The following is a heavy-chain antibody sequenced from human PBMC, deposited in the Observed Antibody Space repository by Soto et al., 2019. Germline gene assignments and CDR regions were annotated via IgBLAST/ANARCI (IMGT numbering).Heavy chain of an antibody. Sequence: LSCTASGFKFRRLELHWVRQAPGKGLEWISYISSSGSTAYYASSVEGRFTISRDNANNSVYPQMDSLRAEDTALYYCTRAAWFPYLSFYCGQGALVSVSS. CDR1: GFKFRRLE. CDR3: TRAAWFPYLSFY. J-gene: IGHJ4*02. V-gene: IGHV3-48*03. CDR2: ISSSGSTA. D-gene: IGHD3-10*01.